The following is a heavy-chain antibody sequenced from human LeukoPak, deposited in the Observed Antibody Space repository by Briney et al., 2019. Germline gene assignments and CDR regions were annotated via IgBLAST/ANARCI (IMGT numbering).Heavy chain of an antibody. CDR2: IYYSGST. CDR1: GGSISSSSYY. D-gene: IGHD3-22*01. Sequence: SETLSLTCTVSGGSISSSSYYWGWIRQPPGKGLEWIGSIYYSGSTYYNPSLKSRVTISVDTSKNQFSLKLSSVTAADTAVYYCARSYDSSGYFDPWGHGTLVTVSS. V-gene: IGHV4-39*07. J-gene: IGHJ5*02. CDR3: ARSYDSSGYFDP.